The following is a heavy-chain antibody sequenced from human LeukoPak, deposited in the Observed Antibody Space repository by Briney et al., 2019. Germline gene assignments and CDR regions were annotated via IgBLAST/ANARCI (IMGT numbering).Heavy chain of an antibody. D-gene: IGHD2-2*01. Sequence: GGSLRLSCAASGFTFTSYAMSWVRQAPGKGLEWVSTISGGGDITYYADSVKGRFTISRDNAKNSLYLQMNSLRAEDMALYCCAKEGGSTSLDYWGQGTLVTVSS. CDR3: AKEGGSTSLDY. CDR1: GFTFTSYA. J-gene: IGHJ4*02. CDR2: ISGGGDIT. V-gene: IGHV3-23*01.